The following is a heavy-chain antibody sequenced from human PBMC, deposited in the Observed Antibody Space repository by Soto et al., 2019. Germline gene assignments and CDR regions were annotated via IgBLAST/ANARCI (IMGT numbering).Heavy chain of an antibody. V-gene: IGHV3-53*01. Sequence: GWSLRLSCASSVFTVISNYMRWVRQAPGKGLEWVSVIYSGGRTYYADSVKGRFTISRDNSKNTLYLQMNSLRAEDTAAYYCARGGSSGGSYDYWGQGTLVTV. D-gene: IGHD2-15*01. CDR1: VFTVISNY. CDR2: IYSGGRT. CDR3: ARGGSSGGSYDY. J-gene: IGHJ4*02.